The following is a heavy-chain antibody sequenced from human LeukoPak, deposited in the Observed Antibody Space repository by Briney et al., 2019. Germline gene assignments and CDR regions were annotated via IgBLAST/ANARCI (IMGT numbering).Heavy chain of an antibody. J-gene: IGHJ3*02. V-gene: IGHV3-73*01. D-gene: IGHD6-25*01. Sequence: SGGSLRLSCAASGFTFSGSAMHWVHQASGKGLEWVGRIRSKANSYATAYAASVKGRFTISRDDSKNTAYLQMNSLKTEDTAVYYCTSSRGHGGYVVLFPFDIWGQGTMVTVSS. CDR3: TSSRGHGGYVVLFPFDI. CDR2: IRSKANSYAT. CDR1: GFTFSGSA.